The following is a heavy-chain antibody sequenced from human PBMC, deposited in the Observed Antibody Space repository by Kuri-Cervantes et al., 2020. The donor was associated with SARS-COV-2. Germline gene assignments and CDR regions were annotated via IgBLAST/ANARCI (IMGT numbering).Heavy chain of an antibody. CDR3: ARAGVAGYSSGWSPYYYYGMDV. V-gene: IGHV1-69*13. CDR2: IIPIFGTA. CDR1: GDTFSSYA. J-gene: IGHJ6*02. D-gene: IGHD6-19*01. Sequence: SVKVSCKASGDTFSSYAISWVRQAPGQGLEWMGGIIPIFGTANYAQKFQGRVTITADESTSTAYMELSSLRSEDTAMYYCARAGVAGYSSGWSPYYYYGMDVWGQGTTVTVSS.